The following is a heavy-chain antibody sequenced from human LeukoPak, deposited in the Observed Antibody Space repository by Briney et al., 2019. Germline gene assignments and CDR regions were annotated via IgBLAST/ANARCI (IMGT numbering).Heavy chain of an antibody. J-gene: IGHJ4*02. CDR1: GFTFSSYA. D-gene: IGHD6-13*01. CDR3: ARVTPLYSSSLTY. V-gene: IGHV3-23*01. Sequence: GGSLRLSCAASGFTFSSYAMTWVRQAPGKGLEWVSSISGSGGSTYYADSVKGRFTISRDNSKNTLYLQMSSLRAEDTAVYYCARVTPLYSSSLTYWGQGTLVTVSS. CDR2: ISGSGGST.